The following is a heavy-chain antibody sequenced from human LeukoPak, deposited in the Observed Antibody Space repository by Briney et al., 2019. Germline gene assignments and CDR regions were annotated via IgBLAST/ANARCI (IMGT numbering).Heavy chain of an antibody. J-gene: IGHJ5*02. D-gene: IGHD2-8*01. V-gene: IGHV4-34*01. CDR1: GGSFSGYC. Sequence: SETLSLTCAVYGGSFSGYCWSWIRQPPGKGLEWIGEINHSGSTNYNPSLKSRVTISVDTSKNQFSLKLSSVTAADTAVYYCARAVSADPWGQGTLVTVSS. CDR3: ARAVSADP. CDR2: INHSGST.